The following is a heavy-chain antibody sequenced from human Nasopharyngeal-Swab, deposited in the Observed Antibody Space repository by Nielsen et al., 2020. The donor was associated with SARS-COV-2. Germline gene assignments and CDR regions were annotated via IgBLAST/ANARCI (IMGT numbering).Heavy chain of an antibody. CDR2: IRSKAYGGTL. CDR3: ARGVVRDFWGGYPPFDF. J-gene: IGHJ4*02. CDR1: GFTFGDYA. D-gene: IGHD3-3*01. V-gene: IGHV3-49*03. Sequence: GESLKISCTASGFTFGDYAMSWFRQAPGKGLEWVGFIRSKAYGGTLDYAASVKGRFTISRDDSKSIAYLQMNSLKTEDTAVYYCARGVVRDFWGGYPPFDFWGQGTLVTVSS.